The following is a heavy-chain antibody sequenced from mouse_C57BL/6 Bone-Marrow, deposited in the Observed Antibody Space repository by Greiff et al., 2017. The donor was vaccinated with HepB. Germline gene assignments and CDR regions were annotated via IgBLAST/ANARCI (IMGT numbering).Heavy chain of an antibody. J-gene: IGHJ4*01. CDR1: GYAFSSSW. D-gene: IGHD2-1*01. Sequence: QVQLKESGPELVKPGASVKISCKASGYAFSSSWMNWVKQRPGKGLEWIGRIYPGDGDTNYNGKFKGKATLTADKSSSTAYMQLSSLTSEDSAVYFCAPIYYGNYVYAMDYWGQGTSVTVSS. CDR3: APIYYGNYVYAMDY. V-gene: IGHV1-82*01. CDR2: IYPGDGDT.